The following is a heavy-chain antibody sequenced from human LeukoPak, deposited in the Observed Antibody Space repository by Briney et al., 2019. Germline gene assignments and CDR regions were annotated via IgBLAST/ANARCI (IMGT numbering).Heavy chain of an antibody. D-gene: IGHD6-13*01. Sequence: PGGSLRLSCAASGFTFSSNGMHWVRQAPGKGLEWVAVIWYDGSNKYYADSVKGRFTISRDNSKNTLYLQMNSLRAEDTAVYYCAKEHMAAAGRLDYWGQGTLVTVSS. CDR1: GFTFSSNG. V-gene: IGHV3-33*06. CDR2: IWYDGSNK. J-gene: IGHJ4*02. CDR3: AKEHMAAAGRLDY.